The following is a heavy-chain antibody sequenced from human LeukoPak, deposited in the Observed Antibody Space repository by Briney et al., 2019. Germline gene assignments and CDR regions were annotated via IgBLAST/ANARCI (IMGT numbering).Heavy chain of an antibody. Sequence: GGSLRLSCAASGFTVSRYYMSWVRQAPGKGLEWVSVFYIDGNTYYADSVRGRFTISRDNAKNSLCLHMNSLRVEDSAVYYCARSGVPHGTDVWGQGTTVTVSS. CDR3: ARSGVPHGTDV. V-gene: IGHV3-66*01. D-gene: IGHD7-27*01. CDR2: FYIDGNT. J-gene: IGHJ6*02. CDR1: GFTVSRYY.